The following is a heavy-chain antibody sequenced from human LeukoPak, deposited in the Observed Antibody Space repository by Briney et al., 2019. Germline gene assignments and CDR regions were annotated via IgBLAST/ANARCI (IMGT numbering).Heavy chain of an antibody. J-gene: IGHJ4*02. D-gene: IGHD5-18*01. Sequence: SETLSLTCTVSGGSISSYYWSWIRQPPGKGLEWIGYIYYSGSTNYNPSLRSRVTISVDTSKNQFSLKLSSVTAADTAVYYCARMPRYSYGTLGYWGQGTLVTVSS. CDR2: IYYSGST. CDR1: GGSISSYY. V-gene: IGHV4-59*01. CDR3: ARMPRYSYGTLGY.